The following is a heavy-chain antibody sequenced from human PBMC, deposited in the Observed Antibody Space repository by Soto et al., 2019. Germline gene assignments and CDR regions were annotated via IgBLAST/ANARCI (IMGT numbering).Heavy chain of an antibody. CDR3: ARDHNFGFILYAMDV. V-gene: IGHV1-46*01. CDR2: INPSSGRT. CDR1: GYTFRNYD. Sequence: ASVKVSCKASGYTFRNYDINWVRQAPGQGLEWMGIINPSSGRTSYAQNFQGRVTMTSDTSTSIVYMEMSSLKSEDTAVYYCARDHNFGFILYAMDVWGQGTTVTVSS. D-gene: IGHD2-15*01. J-gene: IGHJ6*02.